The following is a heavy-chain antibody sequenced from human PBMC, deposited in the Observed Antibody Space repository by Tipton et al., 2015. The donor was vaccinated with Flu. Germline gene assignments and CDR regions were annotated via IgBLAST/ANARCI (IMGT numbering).Heavy chain of an antibody. D-gene: IGHD4-11*01. Sequence: TLSLTCTVSGGSISSSRYYWSWIRQPPGKGLEWIGSIYHSGTAYYNPSLKSRVTISVDESKNQISLKLSPVTAADTAVYYCARYPESNYHWFGPWGQGALVTVSS. CDR2: IYHSGTA. CDR1: GGSISSSRYY. V-gene: IGHV4-39*07. CDR3: ARYPESNYHWFGP. J-gene: IGHJ5*02.